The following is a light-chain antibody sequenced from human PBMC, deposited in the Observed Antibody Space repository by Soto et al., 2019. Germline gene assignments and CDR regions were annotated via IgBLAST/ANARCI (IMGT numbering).Light chain of an antibody. CDR2: GAS. CDR3: QQYGSSPIT. CDR1: QSVSSSY. Sequence: EIVLTQSPGTLSFSPGERATLSCTARQSVSSSYFAWYQQKPGQAPRLLIYGASSRATGISDRFSGSGSGTDFTLTISRLDPEDFAVYYCQQYGSSPITFGQGTRLEIK. V-gene: IGKV3-20*01. J-gene: IGKJ5*01.